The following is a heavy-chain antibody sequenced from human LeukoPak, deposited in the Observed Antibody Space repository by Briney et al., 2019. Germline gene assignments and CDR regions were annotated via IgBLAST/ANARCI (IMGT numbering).Heavy chain of an antibody. D-gene: IGHD3-22*01. CDR2: ISGSGGST. J-gene: IGHJ4*02. CDR3: AKTSKNYYDSSGYRGGFDY. V-gene: IGHV3-23*01. Sequence: GGSLRLSCAASGFTFSSYAMSWVRQAPGKGLEWVSAISGSGGSTYYADSVKRRFTISRDNSKNTLYLQMNSLRAEDTAVYYCAKTSKNYYDSSGYRGGFDYWGQGTLVTVSS. CDR1: GFTFSSYA.